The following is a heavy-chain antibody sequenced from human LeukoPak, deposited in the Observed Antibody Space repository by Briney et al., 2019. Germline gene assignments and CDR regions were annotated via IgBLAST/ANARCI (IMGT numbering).Heavy chain of an antibody. CDR3: ASIYCSGGSCYSPFDY. D-gene: IGHD2-15*01. CDR1: GVSISSGEYY. Sequence: SETLSLTCTVSGVSISSGEYYWSWIRQPPGKGLEWIGYIYYSGSTYYNPSLKSRVTISVDTSKNQFSLKLSPVTAADTAVYYCASIYCSGGSCYSPFDYWGQGTLVTVSS. J-gene: IGHJ4*02. CDR2: IYYSGST. V-gene: IGHV4-30-4*08.